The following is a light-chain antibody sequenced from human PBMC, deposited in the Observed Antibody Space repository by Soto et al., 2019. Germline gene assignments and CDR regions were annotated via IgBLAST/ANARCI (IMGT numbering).Light chain of an antibody. CDR3: QQYYSTPPT. J-gene: IGKJ1*01. Sequence: DIVMTQSPDSLAVSLGERATINCKSSQSVLYSSNNENYLAWYQQKPGQPPNLLIYWSSTRESVVPDRFSGSGYGTDFTLTISSLQAEDVAVYYCQQYYSTPPTFGQGTKVEIK. CDR2: WSS. CDR1: QSVLYSSNNENY. V-gene: IGKV4-1*01.